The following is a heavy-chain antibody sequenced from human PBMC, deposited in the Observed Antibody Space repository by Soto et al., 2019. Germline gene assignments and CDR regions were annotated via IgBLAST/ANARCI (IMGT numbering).Heavy chain of an antibody. D-gene: IGHD4-17*01. J-gene: IGHJ4*02. CDR1: GGSLSSGSFS. Sequence: QLRLQESGSGLVKPSQTLSLTCTVSGGSLSSGSFSWGWIRQPPGKGLEWIGYINYSGNTYYNPSLRGRVTISRDMSTNQVSLKLGSVTAADTAVYYCARGGGSTDYVANYYFDYWGRGTLVTVSS. CDR2: INYSGNT. CDR3: ARGGGSTDYVANYYFDY. V-gene: IGHV4-30-2*01.